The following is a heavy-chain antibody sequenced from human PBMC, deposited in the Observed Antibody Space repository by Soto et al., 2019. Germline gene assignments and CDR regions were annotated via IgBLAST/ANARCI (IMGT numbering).Heavy chain of an antibody. CDR1: GGSISRSSYY. CDR3: AVREKYLNWFDP. J-gene: IGHJ5*02. Sequence: QLQLQESGPGLVKPSETLSLTCTVSGGSISRSSYYWGWIRQPPGKGLEWIGSIYYSGSTYYNPSLKSRVTISVDTSKNQFSLKLSSVTAADTAVYYCAVREKYLNWFDPWGQGTLVTVSS. D-gene: IGHD2-2*01. CDR2: IYYSGST. V-gene: IGHV4-39*01.